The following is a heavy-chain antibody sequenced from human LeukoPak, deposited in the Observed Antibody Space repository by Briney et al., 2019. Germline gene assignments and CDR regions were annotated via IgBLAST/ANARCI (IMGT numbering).Heavy chain of an antibody. V-gene: IGHV1-46*01. CDR2: INPSGGST. CDR3: ARDDYGSGG. J-gene: IGHJ4*02. CDR1: GYTFTSYY. Sequence: ASVKVSCKASGYTFTSYYMHWVRQAPGQGLEWMGIINPSGGSTSYAQKFQGRVTMTTDTSTSTAYMELRSLRSDDTAVYYCARDDYGSGGWGQGTLVTVSS. D-gene: IGHD3-10*01.